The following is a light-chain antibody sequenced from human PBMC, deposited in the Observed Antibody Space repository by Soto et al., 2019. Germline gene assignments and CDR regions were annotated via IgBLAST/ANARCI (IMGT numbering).Light chain of an antibody. CDR3: QHYNSYSEA. Sequence: DIVLTQSPGTLSLSPGERATLSCRASQRVSRNYLAWYQQKVGQPPRLLIYGASSRAAGIPDRFSGSGSGTEFTLTISSLQPDDFATYYCQHYNSYSEAFGQGTKVDIK. CDR1: QRVSRNY. CDR2: GAS. J-gene: IGKJ1*01. V-gene: IGKV3-20*01.